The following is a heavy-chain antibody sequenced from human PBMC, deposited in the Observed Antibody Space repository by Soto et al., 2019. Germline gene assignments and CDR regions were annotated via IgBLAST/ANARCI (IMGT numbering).Heavy chain of an antibody. Sequence: PSETLSLTCAVYGGSFSGYYWSWIRTTPGKGLEWIGEINHSGSTNYNPSLKSRVTISVDTSKNQFSLKLSSVTAADTAVYYCARDLADYANSSGYNWFDPWGQGTLVTVSS. CDR3: ARDLADYANSSGYNWFDP. D-gene: IGHD4-17*01. J-gene: IGHJ5*02. CDR1: GGSFSGYY. V-gene: IGHV4-34*01. CDR2: INHSGST.